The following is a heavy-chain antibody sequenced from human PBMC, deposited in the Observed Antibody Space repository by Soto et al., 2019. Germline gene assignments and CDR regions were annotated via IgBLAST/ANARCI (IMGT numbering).Heavy chain of an antibody. V-gene: IGHV3-7*01. CDR3: VPHVLRMDG. D-gene: IGHD3-9*01. J-gene: IGHJ6*02. CDR1: GFTFNHFW. CDR2: IKEDGSVE. Sequence: EVQVVESGGGLVKPGGSLRLSCVASGFTFNHFWISWVRQAPGKGLEWVDNIKEDGSVEDYVDSVKGRFTISRDNTKSSLYLQMNSLRVEDTAVYFCVPHVLRMDGWGQGARVTVSS.